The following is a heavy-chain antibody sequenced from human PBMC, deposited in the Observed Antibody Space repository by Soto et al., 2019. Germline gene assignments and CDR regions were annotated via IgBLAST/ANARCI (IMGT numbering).Heavy chain of an antibody. CDR1: GGSISSGDYY. Sequence: SETLSLTCTVSGGSISSGDYYWSWIRQPPGKGLEWIGYIYYSGSTYYNPSLKSRVTISVDTSKNQFSLKLSSVTAADTAVYYCARDLLPAAIPIDWGQGTLVTVSS. CDR2: IYYSGST. D-gene: IGHD2-2*01. CDR3: ARDLLPAAIPID. V-gene: IGHV4-30-4*01. J-gene: IGHJ4*02.